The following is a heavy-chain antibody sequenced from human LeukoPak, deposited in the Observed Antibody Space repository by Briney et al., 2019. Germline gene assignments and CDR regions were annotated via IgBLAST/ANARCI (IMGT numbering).Heavy chain of an antibody. D-gene: IGHD3-9*01. CDR2: IYTSGST. Sequence: PSETLSLTCTVSGGSISSYYWSWIRQPAGKGLGWIGRIYTSGSTNYNPSLKSRVTMSADTSKNQFSLKLSSVPAADTAVYYCARDSAYYDILTGYPGEYYFDYWGQGTLVTVSS. V-gene: IGHV4-4*07. CDR1: GGSISSYY. CDR3: ARDSAYYDILTGYPGEYYFDY. J-gene: IGHJ4*02.